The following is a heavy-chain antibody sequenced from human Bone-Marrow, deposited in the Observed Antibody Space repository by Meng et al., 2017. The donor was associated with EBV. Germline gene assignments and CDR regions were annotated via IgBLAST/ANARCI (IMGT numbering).Heavy chain of an antibody. CDR2: MNPNSGNT. CDR1: VYTFTSYD. V-gene: IGHV1-8*01. D-gene: IGHD3-9*01. CDR3: ARRVGFDWLLGGGYYFDY. J-gene: IGHJ4*02. Sequence: LGQCRAQVKRPGAPVKVFCKASVYTFTSYDINWVRQATGQGLEWMGWMNPNSGNTGYAQRCQGRVTMTRNTSISTAYMELSSLRSEDTAVYYCARRVGFDWLLGGGYYFDYWGQGTLVTVSS.